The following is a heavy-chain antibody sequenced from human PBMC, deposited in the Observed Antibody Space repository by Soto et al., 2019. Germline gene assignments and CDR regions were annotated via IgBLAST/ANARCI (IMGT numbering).Heavy chain of an antibody. J-gene: IGHJ4*02. Sequence: PSETLSLTCTVSGGSISSGGYYWSWIRQHPGKGLEWIGYIYYSGTTYYNPSLKSRLTISVDTSKNQLSLKLSSVTAADTAVYYCARGPSNKNYFDTSGMFDYWGQGAMVTVSS. CDR1: GGSISSGGYY. D-gene: IGHD3-22*01. CDR3: ARGPSNKNYFDTSGMFDY. V-gene: IGHV4-31*03. CDR2: IYYSGTT.